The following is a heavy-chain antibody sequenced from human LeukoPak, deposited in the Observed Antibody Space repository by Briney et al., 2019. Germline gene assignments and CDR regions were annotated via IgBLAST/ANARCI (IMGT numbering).Heavy chain of an antibody. CDR3: ASGYYDSSGDY. D-gene: IGHD3-22*01. J-gene: IGHJ4*02. CDR1: GFTFSNYW. Sequence: GGSLRLSCAASGFTFSNYWMTWVRQAPGKGLEWVANIKQDGSQKYYVDSVKGRFTISRDNAKNSLYLQINSLRAEDTAVYYCASGYYDSSGDYWGQGTLVTVSS. CDR2: IKQDGSQK. V-gene: IGHV3-7*02.